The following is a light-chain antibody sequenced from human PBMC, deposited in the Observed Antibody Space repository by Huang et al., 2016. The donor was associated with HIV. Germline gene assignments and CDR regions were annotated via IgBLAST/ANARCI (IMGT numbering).Light chain of an antibody. CDR3: RQYNTYWT. J-gene: IGKJ1*01. V-gene: IGKV1-5*03. Sequence: DIQMTQYPSTLSASVGYKVTITCRASQSINNWLAWYQQEPGKAPQLLIYKASNLESGVQSRFSGSGSGTEFTLTISSLQPDDFATLYCRQYNTYWTFGQGTKVDIK. CDR1: QSINNW. CDR2: KAS.